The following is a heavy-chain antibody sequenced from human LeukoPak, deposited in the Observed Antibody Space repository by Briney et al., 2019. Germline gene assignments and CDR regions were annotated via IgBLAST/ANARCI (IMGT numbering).Heavy chain of an antibody. D-gene: IGHD3-10*01. CDR1: GFTFSSYS. V-gene: IGHV3-21*01. CDR2: ISSSSSYI. CDR3: ARSGSGSYYNGY. J-gene: IGHJ4*02. Sequence: GGSLRLSCPASGFTFSSYSMNWVRQAPGKGLEWVSSISSSSSYIYYADSVKGRFTISRDNAKNSLYLQMNSLRAEDTAVYYCARSGSGSYYNGYWGQGTLVTVSS.